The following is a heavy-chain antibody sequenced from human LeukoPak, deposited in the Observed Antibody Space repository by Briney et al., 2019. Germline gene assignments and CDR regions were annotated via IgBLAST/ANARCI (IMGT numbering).Heavy chain of an antibody. CDR1: GFIFGDYG. V-gene: IGHV3-9*01. CDR3: ARASYYYDTSGLGAFDV. CDR2: INWNSDRI. J-gene: IGHJ3*01. Sequence: GRSLRLSCAASGFIFGDYGMYWVRQAPGKGLEWVSGINWNSDRIGYADSVKGRFTISRDNAKNSLYMQMNSVRAEDTALYYCARASYYYDTSGLGAFDVWGQGTTVIVSS. D-gene: IGHD3-22*01.